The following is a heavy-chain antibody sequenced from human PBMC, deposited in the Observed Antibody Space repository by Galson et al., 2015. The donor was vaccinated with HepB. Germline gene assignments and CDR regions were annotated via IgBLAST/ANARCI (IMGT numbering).Heavy chain of an antibody. CDR3: VRDRYSTSSRPKVHFDY. J-gene: IGHJ4*02. CDR2: INPSAGST. D-gene: IGHD6-6*01. CDR1: GDRFTNYY. V-gene: IGHV1-46*03. Sequence: SVKVSCKASGDRFTNYYIHWVRQAPGQGLEWMGVINPSAGSTTWSQKFQGRLTMTRNTPTSKVYMELRGLRSGDTAVYYCVRDRYSTSSRPKVHFDYWGQGTLVTVSS.